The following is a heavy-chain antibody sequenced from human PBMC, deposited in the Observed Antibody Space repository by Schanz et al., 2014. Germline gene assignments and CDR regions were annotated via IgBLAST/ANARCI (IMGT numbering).Heavy chain of an antibody. J-gene: IGHJ2*01. CDR3: GRAGTGMAGWYFEL. V-gene: IGHV3-23*01. CDR2: ISASGGTT. CDR1: GFTFSAYA. D-gene: IGHD5-18*01. Sequence: EVQLLESGGGLVEPGGSLRLSCAASGFTFSAYAMTWVRQIPGKGLEWVSAISASGGTTYYADSAKGRFTISRDNSKSTLFLQMSSLRVDDMAVYYCGRAGTGMAGWYFELWGRGTLVTVSS.